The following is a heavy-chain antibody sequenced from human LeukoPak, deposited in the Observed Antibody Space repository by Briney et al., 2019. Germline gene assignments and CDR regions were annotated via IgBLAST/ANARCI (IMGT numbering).Heavy chain of an antibody. V-gene: IGHV3-49*03. CDR1: GFTFGDYA. D-gene: IGHD6-13*01. Sequence: GGSLRLSCTASGFTFGDYAMSWFRQAPGKGLEWVGFIRSKAYGGTTEYAASVKGRFTISRDDSKSIAYLQINSLKTEDTAVYYCTRGGAAAGRRYWYFDLWGRGTLVTVSS. CDR2: IRSKAYGGTT. CDR3: TRGGAAAGRRYWYFDL. J-gene: IGHJ2*01.